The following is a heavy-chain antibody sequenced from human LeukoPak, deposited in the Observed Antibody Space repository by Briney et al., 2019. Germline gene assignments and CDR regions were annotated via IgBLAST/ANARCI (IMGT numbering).Heavy chain of an antibody. V-gene: IGHV4-30-4*01. CDR1: GGSLSSGDYY. CDR2: IYYSGNT. Sequence: SQTLSLTCTVSGGSLSSGDYYGTWIRQPPGTGLEWLGYIYYSGNTHYNPSLKSRVSISVDTAKNQFSLNLSSVTAADTAVYYCARDLDVWGQGTTVTVSS. J-gene: IGHJ6*02. CDR3: ARDLDV.